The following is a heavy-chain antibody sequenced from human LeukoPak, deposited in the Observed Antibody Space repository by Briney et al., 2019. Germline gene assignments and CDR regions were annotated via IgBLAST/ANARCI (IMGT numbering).Heavy chain of an antibody. CDR2: INSDGSST. CDR3: ARGYSYGLFDY. J-gene: IGHJ4*02. Sequence: PGGSLRLSCAASGFTFSSYWMHWVRQAPGKGLVWVSRINSDGSSTSHADSVKGRFTISRDNAKNTLYLQMNSLRAEDTAVYYCARGYSYGLFDYWGQGTLVTVSS. V-gene: IGHV3-74*01. D-gene: IGHD5-18*01. CDR1: GFTFSSYW.